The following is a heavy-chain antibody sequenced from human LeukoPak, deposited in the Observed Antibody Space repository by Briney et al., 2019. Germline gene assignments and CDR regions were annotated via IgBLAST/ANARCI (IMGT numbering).Heavy chain of an antibody. CDR3: ARTTDYYYGSGSPIVGPFDI. Sequence: GGSLRLSCAASGFTFNTYSMNWVRQAPGKGLEWVSSISSSSRYMYYADSMKGRFTVSRDNAKNSLYLQMNSLRAEDTAVYYCARTTDYYYGSGSPIVGPFDISGQGTMVTVSS. CDR2: ISSSSRYM. CDR1: GFTFNTYS. D-gene: IGHD3-10*01. J-gene: IGHJ3*02. V-gene: IGHV3-21*01.